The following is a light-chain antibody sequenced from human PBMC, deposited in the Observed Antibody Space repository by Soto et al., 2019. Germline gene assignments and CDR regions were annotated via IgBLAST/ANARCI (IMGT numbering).Light chain of an antibody. V-gene: IGKV2-24*01. CDR2: NVS. Sequence: DIVMTLTPLSSPVTLGQPASISCRSSPSLVHSYGNTYLSWFQQRPGQPPRLLMYNVSNRSSGVPERVTCSGAGTDFALKISRVEAEDVGICCCMPSTGFPLPFGGGTKVDIK. CDR3: MPSTGFPLP. CDR1: PSLVHSYGNTY. J-gene: IGKJ4*01.